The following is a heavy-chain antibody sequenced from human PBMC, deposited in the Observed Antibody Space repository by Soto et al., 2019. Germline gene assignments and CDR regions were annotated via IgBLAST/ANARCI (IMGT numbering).Heavy chain of an antibody. CDR2: IYYSGST. CDR3: ARDRVYYDFWSGYLAAGYYYYGMDV. V-gene: IGHV4-31*03. CDR1: GGPISSGGYY. D-gene: IGHD3-3*01. Sequence: SETLSLTCTVSGGPISSGGYYWSWIRQHPGKGLEWIGSIYYSGSTYYNPSLKSRVTISVDTPKNQFSLKLSSVTAADTAVYYCARDRVYYDFWSGYLAAGYYYYGMDVWGQGTTVTVSS. J-gene: IGHJ6*02.